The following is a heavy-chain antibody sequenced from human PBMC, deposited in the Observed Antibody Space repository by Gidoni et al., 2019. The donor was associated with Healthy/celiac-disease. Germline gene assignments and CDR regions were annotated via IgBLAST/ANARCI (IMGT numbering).Heavy chain of an antibody. CDR2: IYSGGST. Sequence: EVQLVESGGGLIQPGGSLRLSCAASGFPVSSNYMSWVRQAPGKGLEWVSVIYSGGSTYYADSVKGRFTISRDNSKNTLYLQMNSLRAEDTAVYYCARGPRTPIGLFDYWGQGTLVTVSS. V-gene: IGHV3-53*01. J-gene: IGHJ4*02. CDR3: ARGPRTPIGLFDY. CDR1: GFPVSSNY.